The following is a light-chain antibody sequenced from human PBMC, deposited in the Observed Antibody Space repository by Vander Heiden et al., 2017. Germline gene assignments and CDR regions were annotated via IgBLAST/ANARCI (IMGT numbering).Light chain of an antibody. CDR3: RQALQTPGT. V-gene: IGKV2-28*01. J-gene: IGKJ2*01. CDR2: LGS. CDR1: QSLLHSNGYNY. Sequence: DIVMTQSPLSLPVTPGEPASISCRSSQSLLHSNGYNYLDWYLQKPGQSPQLLIYLGSNRASGVPDRFSGSGSGTDFTLKISRVEAEDVGVYYCRQALQTPGTFDQGTKLEIK.